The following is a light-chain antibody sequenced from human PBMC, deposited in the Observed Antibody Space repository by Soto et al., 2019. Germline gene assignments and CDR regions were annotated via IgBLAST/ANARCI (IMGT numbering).Light chain of an antibody. Sequence: IVMTQSPLSLPVTPVAPASISCRSSHSLLDSDGSKYLDGYLQKSGQYPQLLIYLGSNRASVVPDRFSGSGSGTDFTLKISRVEAEDFWIYYCVQDLHNPPTVSQGTKVEIK. J-gene: IGKJ1*01. CDR2: LGS. V-gene: IGKV2-28*01. CDR1: HSLLDSDGSKY. CDR3: VQDLHNPPT.